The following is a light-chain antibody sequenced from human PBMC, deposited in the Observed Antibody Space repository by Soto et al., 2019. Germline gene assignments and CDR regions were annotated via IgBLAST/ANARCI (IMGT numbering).Light chain of an antibody. J-gene: IGLJ1*01. Sequence: QSVLTQPPSASGSPGQSVTISCTGTSGDVGGYNYVSWYQQHPGKAPKLMIYEVSKRPSGVPDRFSGSESGNTASLTVSGLQAEDEADYYCSSYAGSNNPYVFGAGTKVTVL. CDR2: EVS. CDR1: SGDVGGYNY. V-gene: IGLV2-8*01. CDR3: SSYAGSNNPYV.